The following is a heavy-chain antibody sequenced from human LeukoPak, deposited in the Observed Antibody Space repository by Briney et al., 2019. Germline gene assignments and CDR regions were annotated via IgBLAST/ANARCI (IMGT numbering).Heavy chain of an antibody. Sequence: GASVKVSCKASGYTFTAYYIHWVRQAPGQGLEWMGWINPNSGGTNYAQKFQGRVTMTRDTSISTAYMEMSRLRSDDTAVYYCARDVSAGGTNWFDPWGQGTLVTVSS. D-gene: IGHD3-16*01. J-gene: IGHJ5*02. V-gene: IGHV1-2*02. CDR2: INPNSGGT. CDR3: ARDVSAGGTNWFDP. CDR1: GYTFTAYY.